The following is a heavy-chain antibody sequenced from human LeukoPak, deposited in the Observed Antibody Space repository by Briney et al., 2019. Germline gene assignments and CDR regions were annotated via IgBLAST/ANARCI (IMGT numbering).Heavy chain of an antibody. CDR2: ISYDGSNK. J-gene: IGHJ4*02. D-gene: IGHD2-21*02. CDR3: ARDRRPGVGELLVYY. Sequence: PGGFLRLSCAASGFTFSSYAMHWVRQAPGKGLEWVAVISYDGSNKYYADSVKGRFTISRDNSKNTLYLQMNSLRAEDTAVYYCARDRRPGVGELLVYYWGQGTLVTVSS. V-gene: IGHV3-30-3*01. CDR1: GFTFSSYA.